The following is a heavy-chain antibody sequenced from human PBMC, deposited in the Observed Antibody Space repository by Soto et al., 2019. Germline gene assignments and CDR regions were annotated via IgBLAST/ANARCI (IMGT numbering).Heavy chain of an antibody. CDR3: ARDLVVITTSYYYYYGMDV. D-gene: IGHD3-22*01. J-gene: IGHJ6*02. V-gene: IGHV1-8*01. CDR2: MNPNSGNT. Sequence: QVQLVRSGAEVKKPGASVKVSCKASGYTFTSYDINWVRQATGQGLEWMGWMNPNSGNTGYAQKFQGRVTMTRNTSISTAYMELSSLRSEDTAVYYCARDLVVITTSYYYYYGMDVWGQGTTVTVSS. CDR1: GYTFTSYD.